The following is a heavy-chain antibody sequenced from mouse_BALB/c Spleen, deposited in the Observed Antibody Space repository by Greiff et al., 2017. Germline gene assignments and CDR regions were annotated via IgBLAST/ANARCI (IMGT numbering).Heavy chain of an antibody. CDR2: IWGDGST. CDR1: GFTLTSYG. D-gene: IGHD4-1*01. J-gene: IGHJ3*01. Sequence: VKLMESGPGLVAPSQSLSITCTVSGFTLTSYGVSWVRQPPGKGLEWLGVIWGDGSTNYHSALISRLSISKDNFKSQVFLKLNRLQTDDTATYYGAKRDLGGGFAYWGQGTLVTVSA. V-gene: IGHV2-3*01. CDR3: AKRDLGGGFAY.